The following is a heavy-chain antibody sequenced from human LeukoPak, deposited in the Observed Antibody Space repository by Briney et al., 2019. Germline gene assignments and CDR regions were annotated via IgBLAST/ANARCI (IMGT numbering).Heavy chain of an antibody. D-gene: IGHD5-24*01. CDR2: INPNSGGT. J-gene: IGHJ4*02. CDR3: ARGGHRDGYTRPYYFDY. Sequence: GASVKVSCKASGYTFTGYYMHWVRQAPGQGLEWMGWINPNSGGTNYAQKFQGWVTMTRDTSISTAYMELSSLRSEDTAVYYCARGGHRDGYTRPYYFDYWGQGTLVTVSS. CDR1: GYTFTGYY. V-gene: IGHV1-2*04.